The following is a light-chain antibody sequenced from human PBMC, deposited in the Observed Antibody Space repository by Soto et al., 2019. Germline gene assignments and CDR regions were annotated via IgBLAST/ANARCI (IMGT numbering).Light chain of an antibody. V-gene: IGKV3D-15*02. CDR2: GAS. J-gene: IGKJ5*01. CDR3: QQYGSPPPIT. CDR1: QSVNSN. Sequence: IVMMQSPATRCVSPGERATLSCRASQSVNSNLAWYQQKPGQAPRLLIYGASTRATGIPARFSGSGSGTEFTLTISSLQSEDFAVYYCQQYGSPPPITFGQGTRLEIK.